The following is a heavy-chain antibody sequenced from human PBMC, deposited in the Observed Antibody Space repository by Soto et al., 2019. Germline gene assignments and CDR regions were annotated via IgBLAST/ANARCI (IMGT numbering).Heavy chain of an antibody. V-gene: IGHV3-33*01. Sequence: QVQLVESGGGVVQPGRSLRLSCAASGFIFGSYGMHWVRQAPGKGLEWVAAIWYDGSETYYAESVKGRFTISRDNSKNTLYLQRNSLRVEDTAVYYCARRDAYHQPPSYWGQGTLVTVSS. J-gene: IGHJ4*02. D-gene: IGHD2-2*01. CDR3: ARRDAYHQPPSY. CDR2: IWYDGSET. CDR1: GFIFGSYG.